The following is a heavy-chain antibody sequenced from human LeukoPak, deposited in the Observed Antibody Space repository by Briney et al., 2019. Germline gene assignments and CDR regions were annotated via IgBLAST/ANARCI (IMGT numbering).Heavy chain of an antibody. D-gene: IGHD3-10*02. CDR2: IAYDGSVT. CDR1: GFTFRSFA. J-gene: IGHJ4*02. V-gene: IGHV3-30*01. CDR3: ARDMLKGAPDYLDH. Sequence: GRSLRLSCAASGFTFRSFAFHWVRQAPDKGLEWVAVIAYDGSVTYVADAVKGRFTISRDDSKNTLYLQMNSLRPGDTAVYYCARDMLKGAPDYLDHWGEGPLVTVSS.